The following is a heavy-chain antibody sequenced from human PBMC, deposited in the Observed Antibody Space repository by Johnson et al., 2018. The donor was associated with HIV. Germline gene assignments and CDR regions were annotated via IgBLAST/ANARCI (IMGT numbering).Heavy chain of an antibody. V-gene: IGHV3-20*04. D-gene: IGHD3-10*01. Sequence: VQLVESGGGVVRPGGSLRLSCAASGFTFDDYGVSWVRQVRGKGLEWVSFINRNGGSTGYADSVKGRFTISRDNAKNSLYLQMNSLRAEDTAVYYCAKDMVRGFWGDAFDIWGQGTMVTVSS. CDR1: GFTFDDYG. CDR2: INRNGGST. CDR3: AKDMVRGFWGDAFDI. J-gene: IGHJ3*02.